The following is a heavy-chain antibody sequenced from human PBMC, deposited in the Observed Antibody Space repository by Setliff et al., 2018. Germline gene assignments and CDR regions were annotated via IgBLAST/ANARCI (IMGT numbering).Heavy chain of an antibody. CDR3: ARRNFYYDSSGFALYYYYMDV. D-gene: IGHD3-22*01. J-gene: IGHJ6*03. CDR1: GYPFTNYG. V-gene: IGHV1-18*01. Sequence: ASVKVSCKTSGYPFTNYGITWVRQAPGRGLEWLGWISTYNVNTTYAQKLQDRVTMTTDTSTSTAYMELRSLRSDDTAVYYCARRNFYYDSSGFALYYYYMDVWGKGTTVTVS. CDR2: ISTYNVNT.